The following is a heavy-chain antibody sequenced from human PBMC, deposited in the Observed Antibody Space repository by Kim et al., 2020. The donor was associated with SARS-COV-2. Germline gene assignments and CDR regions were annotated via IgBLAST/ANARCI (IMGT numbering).Heavy chain of an antibody. Sequence: GESLRLSCAASGFTFSSYSMNWVRQAPGKGLEWVSYISSSSGTIYYADSVKGRFTISRDNAKNSLYLQMNSLRDEDTAVYYCARGDIVVVPAAMPVFYYYGMDVWGQGTTVTVSS. V-gene: IGHV3-48*02. CDR2: ISSSSGTI. D-gene: IGHD2-2*01. J-gene: IGHJ6*02. CDR3: ARGDIVVVPAAMPVFYYYGMDV. CDR1: GFTFSSYS.